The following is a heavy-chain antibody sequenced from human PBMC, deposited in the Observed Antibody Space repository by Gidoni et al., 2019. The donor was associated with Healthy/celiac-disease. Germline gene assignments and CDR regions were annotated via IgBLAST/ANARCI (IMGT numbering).Heavy chain of an antibody. D-gene: IGHD2-8*01. J-gene: IGHJ4*02. V-gene: IGHV1-69*04. CDR2: IIPILGIA. CDR3: ARAGVSRYYFDY. Sequence: LVQSGAEVKKPGSSVKVSCKASGGTFSSYAISWVRQAPGQGLEWMGRIIPILGIANYAQKFQGRVTITADKSTSTAYMELSSLRSEDTAVYYCARAGVSRYYFDYWGQGTLVTVSS. CDR1: GGTFSSYA.